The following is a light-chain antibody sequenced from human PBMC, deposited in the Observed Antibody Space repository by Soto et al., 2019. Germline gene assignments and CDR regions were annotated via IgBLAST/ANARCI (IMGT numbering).Light chain of an antibody. Sequence: EIVLTQSPGTLSLSPGERATLSYRASQSVSSNLAWYQQKPGQAPRLLIYGASSRATGIPDRFSGSGSGTDFTLTISRLEPEDFAVYYCQQYGSSPPTFGQGTKVDIK. CDR2: GAS. J-gene: IGKJ1*01. CDR3: QQYGSSPPT. CDR1: QSVSSN. V-gene: IGKV3-20*01.